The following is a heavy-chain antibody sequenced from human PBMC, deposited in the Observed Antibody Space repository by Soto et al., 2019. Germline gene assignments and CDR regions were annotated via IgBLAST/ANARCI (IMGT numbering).Heavy chain of an antibody. Sequence: QVQLQESGPGLEKASETLSLTCTVSGGSMSGYYWSWIRQPPGKGLEWIGFIYDSGTTNYNPSLKSRGTISIDTSTNQFSLTLTSVTAADTAVYYCARVSHIVVVPAVRGAFDIWGQGTMITVPS. CDR1: GGSMSGYY. CDR2: IYDSGTT. V-gene: IGHV4-59*01. J-gene: IGHJ3*02. CDR3: ARVSHIVVVPAVRGAFDI. D-gene: IGHD2-21*02.